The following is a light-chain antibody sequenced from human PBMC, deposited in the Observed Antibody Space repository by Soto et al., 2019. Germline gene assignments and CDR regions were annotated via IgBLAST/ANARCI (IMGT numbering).Light chain of an antibody. CDR1: QGISNL. Sequence: DIQLTQSPSSLSASVGDRVTITCRASQGISNLVAWYQQKPGKVPKLLIYAASTLQSGVPSRFSGRGSGTDFTLSISSLQPEDVGTFYCQKYHSAPPTFGHGTRVEIK. V-gene: IGKV1-27*01. CDR3: QKYHSAPPT. J-gene: IGKJ1*01. CDR2: AAS.